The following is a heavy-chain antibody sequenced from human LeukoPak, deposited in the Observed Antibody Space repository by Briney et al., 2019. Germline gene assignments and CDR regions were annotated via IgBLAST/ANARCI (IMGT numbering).Heavy chain of an antibody. J-gene: IGHJ4*02. CDR3: AKEYTYYYDSSGYMVT. D-gene: IGHD3-22*01. CDR2: ISGSGGST. V-gene: IGHV3-23*01. CDR1: GFTFSSYA. Sequence: GGSLRLSCAASGFTFSSYAMSWVRQAPGKGLEWVSAISGSGGSTYYADSVKGRFTISRDNPKNTLCLQMNSLRAEDTAVYYCAKEYTYYYDSSGYMVTWGQGTLVTVSS.